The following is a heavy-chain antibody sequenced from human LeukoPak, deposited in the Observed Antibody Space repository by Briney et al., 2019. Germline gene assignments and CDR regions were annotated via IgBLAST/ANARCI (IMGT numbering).Heavy chain of an antibody. V-gene: IGHV5-51*01. D-gene: IGHD2-15*01. CDR2: IFPGDSET. J-gene: IGHJ4*02. CDR1: GYSFSGYW. Sequence: GQSLKISCKGAGYSFSGYWIPWLRQMPGKGLEWMGIIFPGDSETRYSPSFQGQVTLSVGESINTAYPQWNSHRAADTAIYYCARRTLGYCSIGNWYSDYWGQGTLVTVSS. CDR3: ARRTLGYCSIGNWYSDY.